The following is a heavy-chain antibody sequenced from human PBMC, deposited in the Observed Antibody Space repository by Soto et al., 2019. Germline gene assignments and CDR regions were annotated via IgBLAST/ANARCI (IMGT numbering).Heavy chain of an antibody. CDR2: ISAYNGNT. Sequence: VQLVQSGPEVKKPGASVKVSCKASGYTFTSFGITWVRQAPGQGLERMGWISAYNGNTNYPQKVQGRVTMTTDTSTSTAFMELRSLRVDVTAVYDCARDKTVAVPMGPSPSYYDYNGMDAWGQGTTVTVSS. V-gene: IGHV1-18*01. J-gene: IGHJ6*01. D-gene: IGHD6-19*01. CDR3: ARDKTVAVPMGPSPSYYDYNGMDA. CDR1: GYTFTSFG.